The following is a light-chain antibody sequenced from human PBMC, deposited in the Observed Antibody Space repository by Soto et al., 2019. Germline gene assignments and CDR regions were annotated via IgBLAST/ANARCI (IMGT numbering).Light chain of an antibody. CDR1: QSVSTY. CDR3: QQYGVSPAT. V-gene: IGKV3-20*01. J-gene: IGKJ4*01. CDR2: GTS. Sequence: EIVLMQSPGTLSLSPGERATLSCRASQSVSTYLAWYQQNPGQAPRLLIYGTSTRASGIPDRFSGSGSGTDFTLTITRLEPEDFAVYFCQQYGVSPATFGGGTKVDIK.